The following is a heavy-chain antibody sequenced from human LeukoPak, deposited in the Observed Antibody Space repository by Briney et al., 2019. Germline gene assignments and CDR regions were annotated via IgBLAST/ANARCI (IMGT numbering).Heavy chain of an antibody. CDR1: GYTFTSYD. V-gene: IGHV1-8*01. D-gene: IGHD1-26*01. CDR2: MNPNSGNT. J-gene: IGHJ3*02. Sequence: ASVKVSCKASGYTFTSYDINWVRQAPGQGLEWVGWMNPNSGNTGYAQKFQGRVTMTRNTSISTAYMELSSMRSEDTAVYYCARGRVGATNLLLIDIWGQGTMVTVSS. CDR3: ARGRVGATNLLLIDI.